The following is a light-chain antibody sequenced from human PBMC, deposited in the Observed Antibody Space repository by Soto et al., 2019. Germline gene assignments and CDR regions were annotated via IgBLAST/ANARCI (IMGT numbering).Light chain of an antibody. CDR1: QSVNSN. V-gene: IGKV3-15*01. CDR2: AAS. CDR3: QQYNSYAWT. Sequence: EIVMTQSPATLSVSPGERATLSCRASQSVNSNLAWYQQKPGQPPRLLMYAASTRAAGIPARFRGSGSGTDFTLTISSLQSDDFATYYCQQYNSYAWTFGQGTKVEIK. J-gene: IGKJ1*01.